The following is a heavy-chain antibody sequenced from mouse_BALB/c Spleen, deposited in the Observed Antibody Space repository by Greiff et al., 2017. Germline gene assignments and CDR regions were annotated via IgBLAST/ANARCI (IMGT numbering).Heavy chain of an antibody. CDR2: ISYSGST. Sequence: EVKLMESGPGLVKPSQSLSLTCTVTGYSITSDYAWNWIRQFPGNKLEWMGYISYSGSTSYNPSLKSRISITRDTSKNQFFLQLNSVTTEDTATYYCARSSYDGYYYYYAMDYWGQGTSVTVSS. J-gene: IGHJ4*01. V-gene: IGHV3-2*02. CDR3: ARSSYDGYYYYYAMDY. D-gene: IGHD2-3*01. CDR1: GYSITSDYA.